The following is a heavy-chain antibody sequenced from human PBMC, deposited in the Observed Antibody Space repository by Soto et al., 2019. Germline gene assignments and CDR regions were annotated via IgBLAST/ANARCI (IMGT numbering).Heavy chain of an antibody. CDR2: TYYRSRWYN. Sequence: SQTVSRTCAISGASVSGNSATWNWIRQSPSRGLEWLGRTYYRSRWYNDYAVSVKSRITVTPDTSKNQFSLHLSSVTPEDTAVYYWAREFPYYVSSDSYLDYLGQGALVTVSS. J-gene: IGHJ4*02. D-gene: IGHD3-16*01. CDR1: GASVSGNSAT. CDR3: AREFPYYVSSDSYLDY. V-gene: IGHV6-1*01.